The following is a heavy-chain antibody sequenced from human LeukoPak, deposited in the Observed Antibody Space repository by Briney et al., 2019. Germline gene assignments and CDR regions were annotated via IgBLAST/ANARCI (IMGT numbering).Heavy chain of an antibody. D-gene: IGHD5-18*01. CDR3: AKGGGYSYGQTGGNWFDP. Sequence: GGSLRLSCAASGFTFSDYYMSWIRQAPGKGLEWVSYISSSGSTIYYADSVKGRFTISRDNAKNSLYLQMNSLRAEDTALYYCAKGGGYSYGQTGGNWFDPWGQGTLVTVSS. CDR1: GFTFSDYY. J-gene: IGHJ5*02. CDR2: ISSSGSTI. V-gene: IGHV3-11*01.